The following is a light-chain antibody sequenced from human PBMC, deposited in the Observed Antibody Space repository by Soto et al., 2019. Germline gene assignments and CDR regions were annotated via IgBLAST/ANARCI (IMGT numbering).Light chain of an antibody. J-gene: IGKJ1*01. CDR1: QSIGDS. Sequence: DIQLTQSPSTLSASALYRLPIXWRASQSIGDSLAWYQQKPGKAPYLLISDVSSLERGVPSRFSGSGSGTEFTLTISSMQPDDFATFHCQQYNGYSRTFGQGTKVDIK. CDR3: QQYNGYSRT. V-gene: IGKV1-5*01. CDR2: DVS.